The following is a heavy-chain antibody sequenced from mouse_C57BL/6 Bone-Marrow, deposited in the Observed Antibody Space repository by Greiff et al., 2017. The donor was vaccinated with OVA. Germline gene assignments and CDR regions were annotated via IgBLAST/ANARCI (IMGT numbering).Heavy chain of an antibody. J-gene: IGHJ1*03. CDR3: IRRSGPLLHDLWYFDV. D-gene: IGHD3-1*01. CDR1: GYTFTSYW. Sequence: EVQLQQSGTVLARPGASVKMSCKTSGYTFTSYWMHWVKQRPGQGLEWIGAIYPGNSDTSYNQKFKGKAKLTAVTSTSTAYMELSSLTNEDSAVYYCIRRSGPLLHDLWYFDVWGTGTTVTVSS. V-gene: IGHV1-5*01. CDR2: IYPGNSDT.